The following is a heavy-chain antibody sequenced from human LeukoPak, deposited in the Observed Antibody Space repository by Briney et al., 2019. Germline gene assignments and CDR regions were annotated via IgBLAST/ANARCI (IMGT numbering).Heavy chain of an antibody. J-gene: IGHJ4*02. Sequence: SETLSLTCAVYGGSLSGYYWSWIRQPPGKGLEWIGEINHSGSTNYNPSLKSRVTISVDTSKNQFSLKLSSVTAADTAVYYCARGPPLLWFGELLRWYYFDYWGQGTLVTVSS. CDR1: GGSLSGYY. CDR2: INHSGST. CDR3: ARGPPLLWFGELLRWYYFDY. V-gene: IGHV4-34*01. D-gene: IGHD3-10*01.